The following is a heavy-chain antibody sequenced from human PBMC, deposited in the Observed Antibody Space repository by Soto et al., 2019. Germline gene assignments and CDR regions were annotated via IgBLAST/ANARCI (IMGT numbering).Heavy chain of an antibody. D-gene: IGHD3-3*01. CDR3: ARPRRSEVALHYFDY. Sequence: PGESLKISCKGSGYSFTSYWIGWVRQMPGKGLEWMRIIYPGDSDTRYSPSVQGQVTIPADKSSSTAYLQWSSLKAADTARYYCARPRRSEVALHYFDYWGQGTLVTVSS. CDR1: GYSFTSYW. CDR2: IYPGDSDT. J-gene: IGHJ4*02. V-gene: IGHV5-51*01.